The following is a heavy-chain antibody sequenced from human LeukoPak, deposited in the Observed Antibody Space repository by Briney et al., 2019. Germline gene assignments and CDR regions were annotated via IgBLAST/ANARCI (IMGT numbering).Heavy chain of an antibody. J-gene: IGHJ3*02. V-gene: IGHV1-2*02. CDR2: INPNSGDT. CDR1: GYTFTGYY. Sequence: ASVKVSCKASGYTFTGYYIHWVRQAPGQGLEWMGWINPNSGDTNYAQKFQGRVTMTRDTSINTAYMELSRLRSDDTAVYYCARDRNPWYSSGWFSVHVVDIWGQGTMVTVSS. D-gene: IGHD6-19*01. CDR3: ARDRNPWYSSGWFSVHVVDI.